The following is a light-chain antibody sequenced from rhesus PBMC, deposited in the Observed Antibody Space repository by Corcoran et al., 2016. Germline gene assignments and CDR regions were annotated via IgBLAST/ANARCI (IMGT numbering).Light chain of an antibody. CDR2: RAS. J-gene: IGKJ3*01. CDR3: QHHDNSPFT. V-gene: IGKV1-69*01. CDR1: QGISKW. Sequence: DIQMTQSPSSLSASVGDRVTITCRVSQGISKWLAWYQQKPGKAPKLLIYRASNLGKGVPSRVSGSGSGTDFTLTISSLQPEAIATSYCQHHDNSPFTFGPGTKLDIK.